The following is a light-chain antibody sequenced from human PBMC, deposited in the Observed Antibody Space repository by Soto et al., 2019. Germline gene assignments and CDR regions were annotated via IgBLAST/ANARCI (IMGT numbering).Light chain of an antibody. Sequence: EIVMTQSPATLSVSPGEGATLSCKASQNVYNNLAWYEQRPGQPPRLLIYDASTRATGIAASSXGSGXGTXXXXXXXXLQSEDFAVYFCQQCRNWPLTFGGGTKVEIK. V-gene: IGKV3-15*01. CDR2: DAS. CDR3: QQCRNWPLT. CDR1: QNVYNN. J-gene: IGKJ4*02.